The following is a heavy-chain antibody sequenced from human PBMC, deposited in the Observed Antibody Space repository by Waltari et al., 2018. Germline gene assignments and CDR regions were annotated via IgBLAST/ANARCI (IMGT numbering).Heavy chain of an antibody. CDR1: GFTFRSYA. CDR2: ISYDGSNK. V-gene: IGHV3-30*01. Sequence: QVQLVESGGGVVQPGRSLRLSCAASGFTFRSYAMHWVRQAPAQGLEWVAVISYDGSNKYYEDSVKGRFTISRDNSKNTLYLQMNSLRAEDTAVYYCARDRGGYSYGYNYYYGMDVWGQGTTVTVSS. J-gene: IGHJ6*02. D-gene: IGHD5-18*01. CDR3: ARDRGGYSYGYNYYYGMDV.